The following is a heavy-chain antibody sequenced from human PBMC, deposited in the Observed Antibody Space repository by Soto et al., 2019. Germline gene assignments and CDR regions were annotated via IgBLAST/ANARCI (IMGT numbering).Heavy chain of an antibody. CDR2: IYSGGST. Sequence: VQLVESGGGLVQPGGSLRLSCAASGFTVSSNYMSWVRQAPGKGLEWVSVIYSGGSTYYADSVKGRFTISRHNSKNTVYLQMNSLRAEDTAVYYCARERGDYDILTCYRPQGYFDYWGQGTLVTVSS. J-gene: IGHJ4*02. CDR3: ARERGDYDILTCYRPQGYFDY. CDR1: GFTVSSNY. V-gene: IGHV3-53*04. D-gene: IGHD3-9*01.